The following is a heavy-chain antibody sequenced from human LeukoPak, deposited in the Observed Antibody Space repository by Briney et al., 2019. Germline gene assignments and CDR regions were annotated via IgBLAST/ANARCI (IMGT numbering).Heavy chain of an antibody. Sequence: SETLSLTCTVSGYSISSGYYWGWIRQPPGKGLERIGSIYHSGSTYYNPSLKSRVTVSVDTSKNQFSLKLSSVTAADTAVYYCARSLSSGYYYSSPFDYWGQGTLVTVSS. J-gene: IGHJ4*02. D-gene: IGHD3-22*01. CDR3: ARSLSSGYYYSSPFDY. CDR2: IYHSGST. CDR1: GYSISSGYY. V-gene: IGHV4-38-2*02.